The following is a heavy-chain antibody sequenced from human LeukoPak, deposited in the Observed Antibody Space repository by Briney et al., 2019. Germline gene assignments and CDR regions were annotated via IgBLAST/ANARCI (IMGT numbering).Heavy chain of an antibody. CDR1: GFNFRSSG. J-gene: IGHJ6*02. V-gene: IGHV3-33*06. Sequence: GGSLRLSCVASGFNFRSSGMHWVRQVPGKGLEWVAVIWHDGSNKDYRDSVKGRFIISRDNSKNTLYLEMNKLRDEDTGIYYCVKDRAGSNLIRGVITGVMDVWGQGTTVTVSS. D-gene: IGHD3-10*01. CDR2: IWHDGSNK. CDR3: VKDRAGSNLIRGVITGVMDV.